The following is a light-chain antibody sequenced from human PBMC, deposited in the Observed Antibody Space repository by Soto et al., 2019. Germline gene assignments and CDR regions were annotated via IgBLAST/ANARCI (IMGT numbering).Light chain of an antibody. V-gene: IGLV2-8*01. CDR1: STDVGGYNY. CDR2: EVS. Sequence: QSVLTQACGACGSTGQSVTIFCTGTSTDVGGYNYISWYQRHPGKGPKLIIYEVSERPSGVPDRFSGSKSGNTASLTVSGLQAEDEADYFCSSYAGSNNRGVFGSGTKVTVL. CDR3: SSYAGSNNRGV. J-gene: IGLJ1*01.